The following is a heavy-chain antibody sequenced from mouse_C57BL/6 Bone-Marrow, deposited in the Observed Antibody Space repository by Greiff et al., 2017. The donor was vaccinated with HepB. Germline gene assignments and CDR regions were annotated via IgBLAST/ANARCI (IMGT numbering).Heavy chain of an antibody. CDR1: GYTFTDYY. CDR3: ARWETAPYYFDY. Sequence: QVQLKGSGPELVKPGASVKISCKASGYTFTDYYINWVKQRPGRGLGWIGWIFPGSGSTYYNEKFKGKATLTVDKSSSTAYMWLSSLTSEDSAVYFCARWETAPYYFDYWGQGTTLTVSS. V-gene: IGHV1-75*01. J-gene: IGHJ2*01. D-gene: IGHD4-1*01. CDR2: IFPGSGST.